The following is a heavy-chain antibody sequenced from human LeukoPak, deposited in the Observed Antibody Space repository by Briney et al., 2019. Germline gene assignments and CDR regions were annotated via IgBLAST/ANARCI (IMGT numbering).Heavy chain of an antibody. J-gene: IGHJ4*02. V-gene: IGHV3-7*03. Sequence: GGSLRLSCADSGFTLSTHWMSWVRQAPGKGLEWVATIKPDGSQKNYVDSVEGRFTISRDNAHNSLYLQMNSLRAEDTAVYYCARGLVGYCSGGAWDGTCFDYWGQGTLVTVSS. D-gene: IGHD2-15*01. CDR2: IKPDGSQK. CDR3: ARGLVGYCSGGAWDGTCFDY. CDR1: GFTLSTHW.